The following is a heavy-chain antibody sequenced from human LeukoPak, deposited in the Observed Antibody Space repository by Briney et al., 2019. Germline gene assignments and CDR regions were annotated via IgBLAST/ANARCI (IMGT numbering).Heavy chain of an antibody. V-gene: IGHV3-30*18. J-gene: IGHJ4*02. CDR3: AKNPTAMVTYYFDY. CDR1: GFTFSSYW. Sequence: GGSLRLSCAASGFTFSSYWMSWVRQAPGKGLEWVAVISYDGSNKYYADSVKGRFTISRDNSKNTLYLQMNSLRAEDTAVYYCAKNPTAMVTYYFDYWGQGTLVTVSS. D-gene: IGHD5-18*01. CDR2: ISYDGSNK.